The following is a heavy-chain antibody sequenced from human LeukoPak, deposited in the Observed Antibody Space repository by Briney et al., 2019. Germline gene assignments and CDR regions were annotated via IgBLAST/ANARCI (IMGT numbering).Heavy chain of an antibody. CDR3: ARVGRGYSYGRHRFTFDY. CDR1: GGSISSSNW. J-gene: IGHJ4*02. D-gene: IGHD5-18*01. CDR2: IYHSGST. V-gene: IGHV4-4*02. Sequence: PSETLSLTCAVSGGSISSSNWWSWVRQPPGKGLEWIGEIYHSGSTNYNPSLKSRVTISVDKSKNQFSLKLSSVAAADTAVYYCARVGRGYSYGRHRFTFDYWGQGTLVTVSS.